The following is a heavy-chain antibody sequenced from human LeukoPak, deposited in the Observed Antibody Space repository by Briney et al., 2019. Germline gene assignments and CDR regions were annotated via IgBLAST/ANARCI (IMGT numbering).Heavy chain of an antibody. CDR2: ISSSSSYI. V-gene: IGHV3-21*01. CDR3: ARDGDPSGFDYFDY. J-gene: IGHJ4*02. Sequence: GGSLRLSCAASGFTFSSYSMNWVRQAPGKGLEWVSSISSSSSYIYYADSVKGRFTISRDNAKNSLYLQTNSLRAEDTAVYYCARDGDPSGFDYFDYWGQGTLVTVSS. D-gene: IGHD7-27*01. CDR1: GFTFSSYS.